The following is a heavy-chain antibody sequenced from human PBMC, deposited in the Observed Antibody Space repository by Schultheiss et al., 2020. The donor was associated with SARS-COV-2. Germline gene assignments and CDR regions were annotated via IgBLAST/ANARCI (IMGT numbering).Heavy chain of an antibody. CDR2: ISAYNGKT. D-gene: IGHD3-3*01. J-gene: IGHJ6*02. CDR1: GGTFYSYA. V-gene: IGHV1-18*01. Sequence: ASVKVSCKASGGTFYSYAISWVRQALGQGLEWLGWISAYNGKTNYGQKLQGRVIMTTDTSTSTAYMELRSLRSDDTAVYYCARDAPQLEWPNYYGMDVWGQGTTVTSP. CDR3: ARDAPQLEWPNYYGMDV.